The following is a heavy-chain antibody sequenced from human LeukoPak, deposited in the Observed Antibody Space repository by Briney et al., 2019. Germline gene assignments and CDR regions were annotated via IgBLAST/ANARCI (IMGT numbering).Heavy chain of an antibody. CDR3: ARDVTYHGGDWFDP. CDR2: ISSTASSI. CDR1: GFPFSTHS. J-gene: IGHJ5*02. V-gene: IGHV3-48*04. Sequence: GGSLRLSCAASGFPFSTHSLNWVRQAPGKGLEWVSYISSTASSIYYADSVKGRFSISRDNAKNSLYLQMNSLRAEDTAVYYCARDVTYHGGDWFDPWGQGTLVTVSS. D-gene: IGHD4-23*01.